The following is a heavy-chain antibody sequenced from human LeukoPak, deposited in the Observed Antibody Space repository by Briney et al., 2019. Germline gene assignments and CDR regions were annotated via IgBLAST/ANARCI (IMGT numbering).Heavy chain of an antibody. CDR3: AGRDSSGYWFPQ. J-gene: IGHJ4*02. V-gene: IGHV4-34*01. CDR1: GGSFSGYY. Sequence: SETLSLTCAVDGGSFSGYYWSWIRQPPGKGLEWIGEINHSGSTNYNPSLKSRVTISVDTSKNQFSLKLSSVTAADTAVYYCAGRDSSGYWFPQWGQGTLVTVSS. CDR2: INHSGST. D-gene: IGHD3-22*01.